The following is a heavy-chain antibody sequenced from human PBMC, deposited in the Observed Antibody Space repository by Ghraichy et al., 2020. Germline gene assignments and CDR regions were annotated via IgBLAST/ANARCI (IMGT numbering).Heavy chain of an antibody. CDR1: GFTFSSHW. Sequence: GGSLRLSCVGSGFTFSSHWMSWVRQVPGKVLEWVANIKRDGSQKYYVGSLKGRFTISRDNAKNSLYLQMSSLRAGDTAVYYCARDSGDWTLDYWGQGTLVTVSS. V-gene: IGHV3-7*03. CDR3: ARDSGDWTLDY. CDR2: IKRDGSQK. D-gene: IGHD2-21*02. J-gene: IGHJ4*02.